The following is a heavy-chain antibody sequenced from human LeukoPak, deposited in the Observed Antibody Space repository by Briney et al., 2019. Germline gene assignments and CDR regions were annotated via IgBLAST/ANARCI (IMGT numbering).Heavy chain of an antibody. CDR3: ARDSYQDYYGRFDP. CDR1: GFSFSNRG. J-gene: IGHJ5*02. V-gene: IGHV3-33*01. CDR2: IWDDGNNK. D-gene: IGHD3-10*01. Sequence: GGSLRLSCAASGFSFSNRGMHWVRQAPGKRLEWVAVIWDDGNNKRYANSVNGRFTISRDNSENTPYLQMNGLTAEDTAMYYCARDSYQDYYGRFDPWGQGTLVIVSS.